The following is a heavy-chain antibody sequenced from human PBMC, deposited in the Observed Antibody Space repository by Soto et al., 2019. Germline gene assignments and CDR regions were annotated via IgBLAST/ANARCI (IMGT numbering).Heavy chain of an antibody. CDR3: ARRERGYSYGPQGGNWFDP. V-gene: IGHV4-39*01. CDR1: GGSISSSSYY. D-gene: IGHD5-18*01. J-gene: IGHJ5*02. Sequence: SETLSLTCTVSGGSISSSSYYWGWIRQPPGKGLEWIGSIYYSGSTYYNPSLKSRVTISVDTSKNQFSLKLSSVTAADTAVYYCARRERGYSYGPQGGNWFDPWGQGTLVTVSS. CDR2: IYYSGST.